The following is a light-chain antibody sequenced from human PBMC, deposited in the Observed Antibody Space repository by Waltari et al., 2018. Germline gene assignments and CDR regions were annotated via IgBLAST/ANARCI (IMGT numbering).Light chain of an antibody. CDR1: QGISSY. Sequence: DIQLTQSPSFLSASVGDRVTITCRSSQGISSYLAWYQQKAGKAPKLLIHTAYTLQGGVPSRFSGSGSGTDFTLTISSLQPEDFATYYCQQSYSTLWTFGQGTKVEIK. CDR2: TAY. V-gene: IGKV1-9*01. CDR3: QQSYSTLWT. J-gene: IGKJ1*01.